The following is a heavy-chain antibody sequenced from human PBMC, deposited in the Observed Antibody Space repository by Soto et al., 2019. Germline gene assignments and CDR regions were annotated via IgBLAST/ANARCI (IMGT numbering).Heavy chain of an antibody. J-gene: IGHJ4*02. CDR1: GFSFSSYW. CDR2: IKQDGGEQ. CDR3: ARESHAHFDY. Sequence: TGGSLRLSCAASGFSFSSYWMSWVRQAPGKSLEWVASIKQDGGEQYYVDSVRGRFTISKDNARNSLYLHLNSLRGGDTAVYFCARESHAHFDYWGQGTLVTVS. V-gene: IGHV3-7*01.